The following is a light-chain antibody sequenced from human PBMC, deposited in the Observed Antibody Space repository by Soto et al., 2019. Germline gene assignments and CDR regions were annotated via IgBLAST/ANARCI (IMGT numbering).Light chain of an antibody. CDR1: QSISNS. V-gene: IGKV1-5*03. CDR2: KAS. CDR3: QQYNRYWT. J-gene: IGKJ1*01. Sequence: DIQMTQSPSTLSASVGDRVTITCRATQSISNSLAWYQQKPGKAPKLLIYKASSLESRVPSRFSGSGSGTEFTLTITNLQPDDFATYYCQQYNRYWTFGQGTKVEIK.